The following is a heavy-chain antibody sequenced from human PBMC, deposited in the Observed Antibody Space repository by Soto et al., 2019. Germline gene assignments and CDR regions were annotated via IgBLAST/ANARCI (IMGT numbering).Heavy chain of an antibody. CDR2: ISGSGGST. Sequence: EVQLLESGGGLVQPGGSLRLSCAASGFTFSSYAMSWVRQAPGKGLEWVSAISGSGGSTYYADSVKGRFTISRDNSKNTLYLQMNSLRAEDTAVYYCASEPNIATTLIVVVITGAHFDYWGQGTLVTVSS. D-gene: IGHD3-22*01. CDR3: ASEPNIATTLIVVVITGAHFDY. J-gene: IGHJ4*02. CDR1: GFTFSSYA. V-gene: IGHV3-23*01.